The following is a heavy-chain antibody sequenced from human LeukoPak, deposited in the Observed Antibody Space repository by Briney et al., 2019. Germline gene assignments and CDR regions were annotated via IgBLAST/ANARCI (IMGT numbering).Heavy chain of an antibody. D-gene: IGHD5-24*01. CDR1: GDSISSSTYY. Sequence: PSETLSLTCTVSGDSISSSTYYWGWIRQPPGKGLEWIGNIYYSGSTYYNPSLKSRVTISVGTSKNQFSLKLSSVTAADTAVYNCATARRDGYNYFDYWGQGTLVTVSS. CDR3: ATARRDGYNYFDY. CDR2: IYYSGST. V-gene: IGHV4-39*01. J-gene: IGHJ4*02.